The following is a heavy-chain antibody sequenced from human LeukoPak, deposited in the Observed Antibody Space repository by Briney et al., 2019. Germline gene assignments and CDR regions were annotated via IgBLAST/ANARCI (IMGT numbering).Heavy chain of an antibody. V-gene: IGHV4-34*01. D-gene: IGHD5-12*01. CDR3: ARMRSGYDAFDY. J-gene: IGHJ4*02. CDR1: GGSFNGYY. Sequence: PSETLSLNCAVYGGSFNGYYWSWIRQPPGKGLEWIGEINHSGSTNYNPSLKSRVTISVDTSKNQFSLKLSSVTAADTAVYYCARMRSGYDAFDYWGQGTLVTVSS. CDR2: INHSGST.